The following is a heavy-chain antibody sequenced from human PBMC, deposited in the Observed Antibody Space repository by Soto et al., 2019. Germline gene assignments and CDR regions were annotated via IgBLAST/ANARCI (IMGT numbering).Heavy chain of an antibody. J-gene: IGHJ4*02. CDR3: AKANRGQCIVAHSYPCDS. Sequence: EVQLLESGGGLVQPGGSLRLSCAASGFTFTNYAMNWVRHSPGKGLEWVASVIGTGIDTYHAASVKGRFTISRDNSMNTMYQEMNTLTAEDTALYHRAKANRGQCIVAHSYPCDSWGQGILVTVS. V-gene: IGHV3-23*01. CDR2: VIGTGIDT. CDR1: GFTFTNYA. D-gene: IGHD2-15*01.